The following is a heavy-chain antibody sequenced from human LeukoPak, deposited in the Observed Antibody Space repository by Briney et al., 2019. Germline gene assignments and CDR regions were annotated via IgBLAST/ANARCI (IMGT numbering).Heavy chain of an antibody. CDR3: ARERSGTHFDY. V-gene: IGHV3-30*02. CDR2: IRYDGSNK. Sequence: PGGSLRLSCTASGFTFNNFWMSWVRQAPGKGLEWVAFIRYDGSNKYYADSVKGRFTISRDNSKNTLYVQMNSLRVEDTAVYYCARERSGTHFDYWGQGTLVTVSS. D-gene: IGHD1-14*01. J-gene: IGHJ4*02. CDR1: GFTFNNFW.